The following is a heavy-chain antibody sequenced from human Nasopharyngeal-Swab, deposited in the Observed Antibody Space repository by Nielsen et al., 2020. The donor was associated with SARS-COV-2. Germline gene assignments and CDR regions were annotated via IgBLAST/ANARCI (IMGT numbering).Heavy chain of an antibody. V-gene: IGHV4-59*01. J-gene: IGHJ4*02. Sequence: SETLSLTCTVSGGSISSYYWSWIRRPPGKGLEWIGYLYHSGSTNYNPSLKSRVTISVDTSKNQFSLKLSSVTAADTAVYYCAREFGDTFDYWGQGTLVTVSS. CDR2: LYHSGST. D-gene: IGHD2-21*01. CDR1: GGSISSYY. CDR3: AREFGDTFDY.